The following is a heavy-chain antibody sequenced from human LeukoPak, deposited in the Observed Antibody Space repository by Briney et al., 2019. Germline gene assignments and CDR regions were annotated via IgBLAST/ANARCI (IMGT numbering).Heavy chain of an antibody. Sequence: SSETLSLTCTVSGGSISTYYWSWIRQPPGKGLEWIGYIYYSGSTNYNPSLKSRVTISVDTSKNQFSLKLSSVTAADTAVYYCARVEGMTTVTFGHWGQGTLVTVSS. J-gene: IGHJ4*02. D-gene: IGHD4-17*01. V-gene: IGHV4-59*01. CDR2: IYYSGST. CDR3: ARVEGMTTVTFGH. CDR1: GGSISTYY.